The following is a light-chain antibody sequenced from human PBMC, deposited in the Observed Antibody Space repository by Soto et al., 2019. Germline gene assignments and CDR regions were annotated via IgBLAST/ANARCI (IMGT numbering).Light chain of an antibody. V-gene: IGLV1-40*01. CDR3: QAYDYSLTASV. CDR2: GNR. J-gene: IGLJ3*02. CDR1: SSNLGAGYD. Sequence: QAVVTQPPSVSGAPGQRVTLSCTGNSSNLGAGYDVHWYQQLPGAAPKLVIFGNRNRPSGVPERFSGSKSGTSASLAITGPQAEDEADYYCQAYDYSLTASVFGGGTKLTVL.